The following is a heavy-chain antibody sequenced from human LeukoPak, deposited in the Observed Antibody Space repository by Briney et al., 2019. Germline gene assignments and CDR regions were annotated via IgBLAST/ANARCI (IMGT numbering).Heavy chain of an antibody. CDR2: ISYDGNDK. Sequence: PGRSLRLSCAASGFTFNNYGMHWVRQAPGKGLQWVAVISYDGNDKSYSDSVKGRFTISRDNSKNTLYLQMNSLRAEDTAVYYCAKFNSPYGSGSFYDYWGQGTLVTVPS. J-gene: IGHJ4*02. CDR1: GFTFNNYG. CDR3: AKFNSPYGSGSFYDY. D-gene: IGHD3-10*01. V-gene: IGHV3-30*18.